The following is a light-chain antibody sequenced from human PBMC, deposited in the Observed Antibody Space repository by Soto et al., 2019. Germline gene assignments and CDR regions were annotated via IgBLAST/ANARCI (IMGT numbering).Light chain of an antibody. J-gene: IGLJ1*01. CDR3: ASWDDSLNGYV. V-gene: IGLV2-8*01. CDR2: EVN. CDR1: GIDDYDYNY. Sequence: QSALTQPPSASGSPGQSVTIPCTGTGIDDYDYNYVSWYQQHPGKVPKLIIYEVNKRPSGVPDRFSGSKSGSTASLAISGLQSEDEAVYYCASWDDSLNGYVFGTGTKLTVL.